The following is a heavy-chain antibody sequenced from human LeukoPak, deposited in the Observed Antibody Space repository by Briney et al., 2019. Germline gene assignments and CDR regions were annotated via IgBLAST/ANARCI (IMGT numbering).Heavy chain of an antibody. CDR3: VRLGAVTADY. CDR2: INPSSGGT. J-gene: IGHJ4*02. CDR1: GYTFSGYY. D-gene: IGHD2-21*02. Sequence: VASVKVSCKASGYTFSGYYMHWVRQAPGQGLEWMGWINPSSGGTNYAQKFQGRVTMTRDTSISTAYMEVSRLRSDDTAVYYCVRLGAVTADYWGQGTLVTVSS. V-gene: IGHV1-2*02.